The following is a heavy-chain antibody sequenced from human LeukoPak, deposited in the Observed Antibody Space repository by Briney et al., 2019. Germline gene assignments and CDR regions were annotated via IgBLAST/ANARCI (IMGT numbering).Heavy chain of an antibody. V-gene: IGHV3-30*04. CDR2: ISYDGTKK. CDR1: GFNFNNHA. Sequence: GRSLRLSCAASGFNFNNHALHWVRQAPGKGLEWVTLISYDGTKKYYADSVKGRFTVSRDKSSNTVQLQMNSLRPEDTGLYYCAREAEFSSSPTFDSWGKGVLVTVSS. J-gene: IGHJ4*02. CDR3: AREAEFSSSPTFDS. D-gene: IGHD6-6*01.